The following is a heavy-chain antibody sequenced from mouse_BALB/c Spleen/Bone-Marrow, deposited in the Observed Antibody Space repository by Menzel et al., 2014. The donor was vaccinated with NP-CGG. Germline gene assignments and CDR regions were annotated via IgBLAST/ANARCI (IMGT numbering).Heavy chain of an antibody. CDR1: GFNIKDTY. Sequence: VHVKQSGAELVKPGASVKLSCTASGFNIKDTYMHWVKQRPEQGLEWIGRIDPANGNTKYDPKFQGKATITADTSSNTAYLQLSSPTSEDTAVYYCASYVCGCYFDYWGQGTTLTVSS. CDR2: IDPANGNT. CDR3: ASYVCGCYFDY. V-gene: IGHV14-3*02. J-gene: IGHJ2*01.